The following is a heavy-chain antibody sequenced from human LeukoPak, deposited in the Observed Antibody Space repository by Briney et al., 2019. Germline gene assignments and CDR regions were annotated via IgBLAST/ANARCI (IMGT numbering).Heavy chain of an antibody. V-gene: IGHV6-1*01. CDR1: GDSVSSSSAT. Sequence: SQTLSLTCAISGDSVSSSSATWNWFRQSPSRGLECLGRTYYRSKWYNDYAISVKSRITINPDTSMNQFSLKLSSVTAANTAVYYFATARRGTMVFDYWGQGTLVTVSS. D-gene: IGHD3-10*01. CDR3: ATARRGTMVFDY. J-gene: IGHJ4*02. CDR2: TYYRSKWYN.